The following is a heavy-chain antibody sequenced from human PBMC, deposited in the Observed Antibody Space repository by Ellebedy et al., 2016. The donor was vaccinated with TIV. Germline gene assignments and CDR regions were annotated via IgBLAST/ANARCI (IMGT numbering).Heavy chain of an antibody. Sequence: GGSLRLSCAASGFTFSIYGMKWVRQTPGKGLEWIAVIWYDGTKKFYAESVKGRFTISRDNSKNTLYLQMNSLGVEDTAVYHCARDPGIAEAGTVPPNIGFDLWGQGALVTVSS. CDR1: GFTFSIYG. J-gene: IGHJ4*02. CDR3: ARDPGIAEAGTVPPNIGFDL. V-gene: IGHV3-33*01. D-gene: IGHD6-19*01. CDR2: IWYDGTKK.